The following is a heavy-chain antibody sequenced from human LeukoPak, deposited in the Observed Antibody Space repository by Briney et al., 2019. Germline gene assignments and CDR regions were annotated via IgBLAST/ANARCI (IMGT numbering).Heavy chain of an antibody. Sequence: KPSETLSLTCTVSGGSISSYYWSWIRQPAGKGLEWIGRIYTSGSTNYNPSLKSRVTMSVDTSKNQFSLKLSSVTAADTAVYYCTRSDPTVPYDFWSGYYSDAFDIWGQGTMVTVSS. CDR1: GGSISSYY. J-gene: IGHJ3*02. V-gene: IGHV4-4*07. CDR2: IYTSGST. CDR3: TRSDPTVPYDFWSGYYSDAFDI. D-gene: IGHD3-3*01.